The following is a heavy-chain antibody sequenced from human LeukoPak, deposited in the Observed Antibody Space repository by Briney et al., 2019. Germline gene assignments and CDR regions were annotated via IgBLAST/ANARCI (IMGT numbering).Heavy chain of an antibody. D-gene: IGHD3-3*01. CDR3: ARDVLPNWFDP. Sequence: GGSLRLSCAASGFTFSNYWMSWVRQAPGKGLEWVANIKQDGSEEYYLDSVKGRFTISRDNAKNSLYLQMNSLRAEDTALYYCARDVLPNWFDPWGQGTLVTVSS. CDR1: GFTFSNYW. CDR2: IKQDGSEE. V-gene: IGHV3-7*04. J-gene: IGHJ5*02.